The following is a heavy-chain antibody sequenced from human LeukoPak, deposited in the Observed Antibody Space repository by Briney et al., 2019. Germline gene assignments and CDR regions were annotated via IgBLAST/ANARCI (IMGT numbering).Heavy chain of an antibody. CDR2: ISWNSGSI. J-gene: IGHJ3*02. D-gene: IGHD4-17*01. CDR1: GFTFDDYA. CDR3: AKDIGDYGEAFDI. Sequence: PGGSLGLSCAASGFTFDDYAMHWVRQAPGKGLEWVSGISWNSGSIGYADSVKGRFTISRGNAKNSLYLQMNSLRAEDTALYYCAKDIGDYGEAFDIWGQGTMVTVSS. V-gene: IGHV3-9*01.